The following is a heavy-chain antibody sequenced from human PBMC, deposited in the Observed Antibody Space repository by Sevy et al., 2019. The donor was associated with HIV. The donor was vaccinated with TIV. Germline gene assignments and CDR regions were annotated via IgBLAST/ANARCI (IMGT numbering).Heavy chain of an antibody. CDR1: GGTFSSYA. J-gene: IGHJ3*02. CDR2: IIPIFGTA. CDR3: ALRQQNVGAFDI. D-gene: IGHD6-13*01. V-gene: IGHV1-69*13. Sequence: ASVKVSCKASGGTFSSYAISWVRQAPGQGLEWMGGIIPIFGTANYAQKFQGRVTITADESTSTAYMELSSLRSEDTAVYYCALRQQNVGAFDIWGQGTMVTVSS.